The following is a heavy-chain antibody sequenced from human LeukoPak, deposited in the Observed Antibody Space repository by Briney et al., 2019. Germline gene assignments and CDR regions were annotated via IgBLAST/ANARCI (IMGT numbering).Heavy chain of an antibody. D-gene: IGHD6-13*01. CDR2: IYYTGST. V-gene: IGHV4-59*12. CDR1: GGSMSSYY. J-gene: IGHJ4*02. Sequence: SETLSLTCTVSGGSMSSYYWSWIRQPPGKGLEYIGYIYYTGSTYYNPSLKSRVTISVDTSKRQFSLRLSSVGAADTAVYYCARDATAGNFDYWGQGTLVTVSS. CDR3: ARDATAGNFDY.